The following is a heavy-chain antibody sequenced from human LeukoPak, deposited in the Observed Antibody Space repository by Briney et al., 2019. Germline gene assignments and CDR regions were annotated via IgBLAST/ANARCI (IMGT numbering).Heavy chain of an antibody. Sequence: GGSLRLSCTASGFTFSSYHMNWVRQAPGKGLEWVSSISTSSLYIYYSDSMKGRFTISRDNAKNSLYLQMNSLRAEDTAVYYCARGPYDWLRDAFDIWGQGTMVTVSS. CDR1: GFTFSSYH. D-gene: IGHD3-16*01. V-gene: IGHV3-21*04. CDR3: ARGPYDWLRDAFDI. CDR2: ISTSSLYI. J-gene: IGHJ3*02.